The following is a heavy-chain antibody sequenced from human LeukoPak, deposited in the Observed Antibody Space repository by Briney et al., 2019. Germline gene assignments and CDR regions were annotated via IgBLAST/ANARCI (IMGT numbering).Heavy chain of an antibody. CDR1: GGTFSSYA. CDR3: ARVPYYDFWSGREK. CDR2: IIPIFGTA. V-gene: IGHV1-69*05. J-gene: IGHJ4*02. Sequence: GASVKVSCKASGGTFSSYAISWVRQAPGQGLEWMGRIIPIFGTANYAQKFQGRVTITTDESTSTAYMELSSLRSEDTAVYYCARVPYYDFWSGREKWGQGTLVTVSS. D-gene: IGHD3-3*01.